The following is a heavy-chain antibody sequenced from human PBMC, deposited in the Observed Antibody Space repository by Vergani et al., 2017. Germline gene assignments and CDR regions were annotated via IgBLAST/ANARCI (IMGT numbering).Heavy chain of an antibody. CDR2: IGVDGDT. CDR3: ARAPGYCSGGSCYSYYYYYMDV. CDR1: GFTFSNYD. V-gene: IGHV3-13*01. J-gene: IGHJ6*03. Sequence: QLVESGGGLVQPGGSLRLSCAASGFTFSNYDFHWVRQTAGNSLEWVSSIGVDGDTYYSDSVKGRFTISRDNSKNTLYLQMNSLRAEDTAVYYCARAPGYCSGGSCYSYYYYYMDVWGKGTTVTVSS. D-gene: IGHD2-15*01.